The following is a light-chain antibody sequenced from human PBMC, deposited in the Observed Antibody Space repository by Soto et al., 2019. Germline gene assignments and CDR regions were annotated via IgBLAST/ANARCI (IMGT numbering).Light chain of an antibody. Sequence: QSVLTQPASGSGSPGQSITISCTGTSSDVGGYNYVSWYQQHPGKAPKLMIYDVSNRPSGVSNRFSGSKSGNTASLTISGLQAEDEADYYCSSYTSSSTRFGTGTRVTVL. V-gene: IGLV2-14*01. CDR1: SSDVGGYNY. CDR2: DVS. J-gene: IGLJ1*01. CDR3: SSYTSSSTR.